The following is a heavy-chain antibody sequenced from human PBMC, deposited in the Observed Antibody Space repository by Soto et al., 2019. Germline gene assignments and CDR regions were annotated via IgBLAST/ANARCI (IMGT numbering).Heavy chain of an antibody. Sequence: QVTLKESGPTLVKPTQTLTLTCTVSGLSLSTRAVGVGWIRQPPGKALEWLALIYWDDDKRYSPSLKSRLTITKDTSTNLVVLTVTNMDPVDTATYYCAPRIAAAGTGWYFDLWGRGTLVTGSS. CDR1: GLSLSTRAVG. CDR2: IYWDDDK. D-gene: IGHD6-13*01. CDR3: APRIAAAGTGWYFDL. J-gene: IGHJ2*01. V-gene: IGHV2-5*02.